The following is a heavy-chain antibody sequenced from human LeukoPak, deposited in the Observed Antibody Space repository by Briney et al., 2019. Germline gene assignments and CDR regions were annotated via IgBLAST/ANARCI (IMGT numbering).Heavy chain of an antibody. D-gene: IGHD3-22*01. J-gene: IGHJ6*02. Sequence: GGSLRLSCAASGFTFSSYSMNWVRQAPGKGLEWVSYISSSSGTIYYADSVKGRFTISRDNAKTSLYLQMNSLRDEDTAVYYCARDPTYDSDGYYKYCYGMDVWGRGATVTVSS. CDR1: GFTFSSYS. CDR3: ARDPTYDSDGYYKYCYGMDV. V-gene: IGHV3-48*02. CDR2: ISSSSGTI.